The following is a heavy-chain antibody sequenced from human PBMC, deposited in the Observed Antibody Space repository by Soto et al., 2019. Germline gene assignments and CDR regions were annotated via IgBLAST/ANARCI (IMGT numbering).Heavy chain of an antibody. CDR2: INHSGST. Sequence: QVQLQQWGAGLLKPSETLSLTCAVYGGSFSGDYWSWIRQPPGKGLEWIGEINHSGSTNYNPSIKTRVTISVDTCKNQYSLKLSSVTAADTAVYYCARGYGSGSYYPDYWGQGTLVTVSS. D-gene: IGHD3-10*01. J-gene: IGHJ4*02. CDR1: GGSFSGDY. V-gene: IGHV4-34*01. CDR3: ARGYGSGSYYPDY.